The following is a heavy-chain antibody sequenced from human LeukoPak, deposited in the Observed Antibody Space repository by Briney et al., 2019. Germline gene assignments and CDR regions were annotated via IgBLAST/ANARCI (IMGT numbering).Heavy chain of an antibody. Sequence: PGRSLRLSCAASGFTFSSYGMHWVRQAPGKGLEWVAVIWYDGSNKYYADSVKGRFTISRVNSKNTLYLQMNSLRAEDTAVYYCARDPLMITFGGVIEYYFDYWGQGTLVTVSS. CDR2: IWYDGSNK. CDR1: GFTFSSYG. J-gene: IGHJ4*02. D-gene: IGHD3-16*02. CDR3: ARDPLMITFGGVIEYYFDY. V-gene: IGHV3-33*01.